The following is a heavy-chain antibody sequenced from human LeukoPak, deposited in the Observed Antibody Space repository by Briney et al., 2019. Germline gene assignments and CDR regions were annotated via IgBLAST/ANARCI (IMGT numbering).Heavy chain of an antibody. D-gene: IGHD6-13*01. CDR1: GFTFDDYA. CDR3: AKDKTPGYSSSWTPLDY. Sequence: GGSLGLSCAASGFTFDDYAMHWVRQAPGKGLEWVSGISWNSGSIGYADSVKGRFTISRDNAKNSLYLQMNSLRAEDTALYYCAKDKTPGYSSSWTPLDYWGQGTLVTVSS. J-gene: IGHJ4*02. V-gene: IGHV3-9*01. CDR2: ISWNSGSI.